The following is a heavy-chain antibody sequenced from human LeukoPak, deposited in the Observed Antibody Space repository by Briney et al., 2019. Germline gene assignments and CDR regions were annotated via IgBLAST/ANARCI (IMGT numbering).Heavy chain of an antibody. Sequence: ASVKVSCKASGYTFTCYYMHWVRQAPGQGLEWMGWISAYNGNTNYAQKLQGRVTMTTDTSTSTAYMELRSLRSDDTAVYYCARILPPDAFDIWGQGTMVTVSS. CDR2: ISAYNGNT. V-gene: IGHV1-18*04. CDR1: GYTFTCYY. CDR3: ARILPPDAFDI. J-gene: IGHJ3*02. D-gene: IGHD3-9*01.